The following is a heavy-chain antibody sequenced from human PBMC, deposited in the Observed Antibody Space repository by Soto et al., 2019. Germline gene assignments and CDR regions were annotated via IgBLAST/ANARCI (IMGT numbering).Heavy chain of an antibody. V-gene: IGHV3-15*07. D-gene: IGHD2-2*01. CDR2: IKSKTDGETT. Sequence: EVQLVESGGGLVKPGGSLRLSCAASGFTFSNAWMNWVRQAPGKGLEWVGRIKSKTDGETTDYAAPVKGRFTISRDDSKNTLYLQMNSLKTEDTAVYYCTTGWYCISTSCSHYGMDVWGQGTTVTVSS. J-gene: IGHJ6*02. CDR1: GFTFSNAW. CDR3: TTGWYCISTSCSHYGMDV.